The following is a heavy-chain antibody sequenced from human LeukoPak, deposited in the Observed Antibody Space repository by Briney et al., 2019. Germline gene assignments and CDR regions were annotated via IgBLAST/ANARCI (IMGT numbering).Heavy chain of an antibody. CDR1: GFTFSDYY. Sequence: GGSLRLSCAASGFTFSDYYMSWIRQAPGKGLEWVSYISSSGSTIYYADSVKGRFTISRDNAKNSLYLQMNSLRAEDTAVYYCASEWELRRMXFDXWGXXTLVTVSS. J-gene: IGHJ4*02. D-gene: IGHD1-26*01. CDR2: ISSSGSTI. CDR3: ASEWELRRMXFDX. V-gene: IGHV3-11*01.